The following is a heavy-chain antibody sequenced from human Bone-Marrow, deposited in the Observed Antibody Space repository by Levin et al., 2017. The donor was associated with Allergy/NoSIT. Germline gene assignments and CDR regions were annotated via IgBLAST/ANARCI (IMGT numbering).Heavy chain of an antibody. CDR3: VKDLSSTVLTGAFGH. Sequence: PGGSLRLSCAASGFTSSDYAMSWVRQAPGKGLQWVSGISGSGRRTYYEDSVEGRFTISRDNSNNTLSLQMNGLKAEDTAVYYCVKDLSSTVLTGAFGHWGQGILVTVSS. CDR1: GFTSSDYA. D-gene: IGHD3-9*01. J-gene: IGHJ4*02. V-gene: IGHV3-23*01. CDR2: ISGSGRRT.